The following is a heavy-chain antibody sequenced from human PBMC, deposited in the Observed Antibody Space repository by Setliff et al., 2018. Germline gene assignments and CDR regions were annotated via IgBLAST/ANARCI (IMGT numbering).Heavy chain of an antibody. J-gene: IGHJ4*02. V-gene: IGHV3-30*03. CDR3: ARDLTSSWYAGSAY. Sequence: GGSLRLSCAASGFTFSSYWMSWVRQAPGKGLEWVAVILYDGSNEYYADSVKGRFTISRDNSKDTLYLQMNSLRVDDTAVYYCARDLTSSWYAGSAYWGQGTLVTVSS. D-gene: IGHD6-13*01. CDR2: ILYDGSNE. CDR1: GFTFSSYW.